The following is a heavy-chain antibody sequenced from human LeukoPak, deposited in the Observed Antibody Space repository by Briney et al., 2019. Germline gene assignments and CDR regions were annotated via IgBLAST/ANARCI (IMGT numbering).Heavy chain of an antibody. V-gene: IGHV1-8*02. D-gene: IGHD3-3*01. CDR1: AYTFSGYY. CDR3: ARGRAIFGVAVYYFDY. J-gene: IGHJ4*02. Sequence: ASVKVSCKASAYTFSGYYIHWVRQAPGQGLEWMGWMNPDSGNTGYAQKFQGRVTMTRNTSISTAYMELSSLRSEDTAVYYCARGRAIFGVAVYYFDYWGQGTLVTVSS. CDR2: MNPDSGNT.